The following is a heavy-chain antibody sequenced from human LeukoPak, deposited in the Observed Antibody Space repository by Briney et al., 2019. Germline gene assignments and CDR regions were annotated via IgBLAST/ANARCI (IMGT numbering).Heavy chain of an antibody. V-gene: IGHV4-39*07. CDR2: IYYSGST. D-gene: IGHD3-3*01. Sequence: SETLSLTCTVSGGSISSSSYYWGWIRQPPGKGLEWIGSIYYSGSTYYNPSLKSRVTISVDTSKNQFSLKLSSVTAADTAVYYCARATMYYDFWSGSNWSDPWGQGTLVTVSS. J-gene: IGHJ5*02. CDR1: GGSISSSSYY. CDR3: ARATMYYDFWSGSNWSDP.